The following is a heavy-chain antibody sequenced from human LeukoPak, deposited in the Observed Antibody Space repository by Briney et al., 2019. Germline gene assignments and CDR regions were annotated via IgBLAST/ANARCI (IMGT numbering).Heavy chain of an antibody. CDR3: ARDLIFGVVGGWFDP. CDR2: INPNSGGT. Sequence: ASVKVSCKASGYTFTGYYMHWVRQAPGQGLEWMGWINPNSGGTNYAQKFQGRVTMTRDTSISTAYMELSRLRSDDTAVYYCARDLIFGVVGGWFDPWGQGTLVTVSS. V-gene: IGHV1-2*02. CDR1: GYTFTGYY. J-gene: IGHJ5*02. D-gene: IGHD3-3*01.